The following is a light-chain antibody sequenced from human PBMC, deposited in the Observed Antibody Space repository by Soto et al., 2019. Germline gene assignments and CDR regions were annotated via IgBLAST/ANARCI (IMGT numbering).Light chain of an antibody. CDR1: SSNVGGYSY. Sequence: QSALTQPRSVSGSPGQSVTISCTGTSSNVGGYSYVSWYQQHPGIAPQLIIYDVTKRPSGVPDRFSGYKSGNTASLTISGLQAEDEADYYCCSYAGSYSWVFGGGTKVTVL. J-gene: IGLJ3*02. CDR3: CSYAGSYSWV. CDR2: DVT. V-gene: IGLV2-11*01.